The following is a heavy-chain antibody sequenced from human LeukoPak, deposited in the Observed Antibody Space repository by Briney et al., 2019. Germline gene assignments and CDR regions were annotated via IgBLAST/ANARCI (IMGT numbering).Heavy chain of an antibody. Sequence: QTGGSLRLSCAASGFSFSSYSMNWVRQAPGKGLEWVSYISSSRSTIYYADSVKGRFTISRDNAKNSLYLQMNSLRAEDTALYYCAKASTFRVVVPADMDYWGQGTLVTVSS. CDR3: AKASTFRVVVPADMDY. J-gene: IGHJ4*02. D-gene: IGHD2-2*01. V-gene: IGHV3-48*01. CDR1: GFSFSSYS. CDR2: ISSSRSTI.